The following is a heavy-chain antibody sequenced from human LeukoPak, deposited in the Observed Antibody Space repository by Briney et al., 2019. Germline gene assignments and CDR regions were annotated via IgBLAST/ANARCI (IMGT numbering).Heavy chain of an antibody. CDR2: VYYSGST. D-gene: IGHD3-16*01. CDR3: ARELRGEYYFDS. Sequence: SETLSLTCTVSNGSMRSYYWSWIRQSPGKGLEWIGYVYYSGSTNYNPSLRSRVIISVDTSKNQFSLRLSSVTAADTAVYYCARELRGEYYFDSWGQGTLVSVSS. J-gene: IGHJ4*02. CDR1: NGSMRSYY. V-gene: IGHV4-59*01.